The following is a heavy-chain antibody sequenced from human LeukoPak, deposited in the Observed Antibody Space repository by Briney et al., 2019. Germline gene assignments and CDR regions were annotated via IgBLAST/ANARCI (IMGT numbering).Heavy chain of an antibody. V-gene: IGHV4-34*01. CDR1: GGSSSGYY. D-gene: IGHD6-19*01. CDR3: ARVQWLVTHYYYMDV. CDR2: INHSGST. Sequence: SETLSLTCAVCGGSSSGYYWSWIRQPPGRGLEWVGEINHSGSTNYNPSLKSRVTISVDTSKNQFSLKLSSVTAADTAVCYCARVQWLVTHYYYMDVWGKGTTVTVSS. J-gene: IGHJ6*03.